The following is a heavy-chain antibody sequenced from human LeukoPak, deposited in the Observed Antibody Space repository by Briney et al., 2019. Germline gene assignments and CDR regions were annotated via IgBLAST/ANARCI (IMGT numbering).Heavy chain of an antibody. D-gene: IGHD4-17*01. CDR1: GYSISSAYY. V-gene: IGHV4-38-2*02. CDR3: AREAHPTVPLDY. J-gene: IGHJ4*02. CDR2: IYHSGST. Sequence: SETLSLTCAVSGYSISSAYYWGWIRQPPGKGLEWIGSIYHSGSTYYNPSLKSRVTILVDTSKNQFSLKVSSVTAADTAVYYCAREAHPTVPLDYWGQGTLVTVSS.